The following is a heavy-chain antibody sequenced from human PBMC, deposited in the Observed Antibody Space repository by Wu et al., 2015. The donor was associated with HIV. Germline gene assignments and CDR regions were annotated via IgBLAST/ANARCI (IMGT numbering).Heavy chain of an antibody. V-gene: IGHV1-18*01. D-gene: IGHD3-22*01. CDR3: ARTQFQAYYYDSRVPYFDY. Sequence: QVQLVQSGAEVKKPGASVKVSCKASGYTFTSYGISWVRQAPGQGLEWMGWISAYNGNTNYAQKLQGRVTMTTDTSTSTAYMELRSLRSDDTAVYYCARTQFQAYYYDSRVPYFDYWGQGTLVTVSS. CDR1: GYTFTSYG. CDR2: ISAYNGNT. J-gene: IGHJ4*02.